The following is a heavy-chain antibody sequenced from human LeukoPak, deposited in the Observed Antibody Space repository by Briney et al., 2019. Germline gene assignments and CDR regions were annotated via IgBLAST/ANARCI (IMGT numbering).Heavy chain of an antibody. CDR3: ARASGSYDY. V-gene: IGHV3-33*01. D-gene: IGHD1-26*01. Sequence: PGRSLRLSCVASGFTFNIYGMHWVRQAPAKGLEWVAVIWPDGSNEYYADSVKGRFTVYRDDSKNTLYLQMNSLRDEDTAVYYCARASGSYDYWGQGTLVTVSS. CDR2: IWPDGSNE. CDR1: GFTFNIYG. J-gene: IGHJ4*02.